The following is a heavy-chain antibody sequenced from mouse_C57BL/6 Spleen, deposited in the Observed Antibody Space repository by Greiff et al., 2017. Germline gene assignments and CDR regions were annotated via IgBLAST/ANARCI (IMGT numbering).Heavy chain of an antibody. CDR2: ISNGGGST. CDR3: ARHGKERGSWPFDY. CDR1: GFTFSDYY. Sequence: EVQLVESGGGLVQPGGSLKLSCAASGFTFSDYYMYWVRQTPEKRLEWVAYISNGGGSTYYPDTVKGRFTIARDNAKNTLYLQMSRLKSEDTAMYYCARHGKERGSWPFDYWGQGTTLTVSS. V-gene: IGHV5-12*01. J-gene: IGHJ2*01.